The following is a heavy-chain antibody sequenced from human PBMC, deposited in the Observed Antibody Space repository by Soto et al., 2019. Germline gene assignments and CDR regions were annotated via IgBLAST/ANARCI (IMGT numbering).Heavy chain of an antibody. Sequence: QVQLQQWGAGLLKPSATLSLTCAVNGGSLTGYYWSWIRQPPGKGLEWIGEIKDGGSTNYSPSLRSRVTISADTSKNQFSLRLNSVTAADTAVYFCARGQEGIVATHWDQGTLVTVSS. D-gene: IGHD5-12*01. CDR1: GGSLTGYY. CDR2: IKDGGST. V-gene: IGHV4-34*01. J-gene: IGHJ4*02. CDR3: ARGQEGIVATH.